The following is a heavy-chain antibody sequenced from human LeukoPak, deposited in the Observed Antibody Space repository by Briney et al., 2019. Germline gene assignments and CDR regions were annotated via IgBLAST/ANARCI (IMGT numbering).Heavy chain of an antibody. J-gene: IGHJ4*02. CDR1: GFTFSSYG. CDR2: ISYDGSNK. CDR3: ARVGITAATADY. D-gene: IGHD6-25*01. V-gene: IGHV3-30*03. Sequence: QPGRSLRLSCAASGFTFSSYGMHWVRQAPGKGLEWVAVISYDGSNKYYADSVKGRFTISRDNSKNTLYLQMNSLRAEDTAVYFCARVGITAATADYWGQGTLVTVSS.